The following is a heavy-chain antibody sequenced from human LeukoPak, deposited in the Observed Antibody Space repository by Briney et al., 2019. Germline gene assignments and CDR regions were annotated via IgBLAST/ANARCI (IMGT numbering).Heavy chain of an antibody. Sequence: PGGSLRLSCAASGFTFSSYSMNWVRQAPGKGLEWVSSISSSSSYIYYADSVKGRFTISRDNAKNSLYLQMNSLRAEDTAVYYCARENARWPSNRPAFDIWGQGTMVTVSS. D-gene: IGHD4-23*01. CDR1: GFTFSSYS. V-gene: IGHV3-21*01. J-gene: IGHJ3*02. CDR3: ARENARWPSNRPAFDI. CDR2: ISSSSSYI.